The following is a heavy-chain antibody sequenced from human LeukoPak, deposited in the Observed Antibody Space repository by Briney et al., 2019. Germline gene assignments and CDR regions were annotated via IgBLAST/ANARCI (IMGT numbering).Heavy chain of an antibody. CDR3: AREGRQLGDPVDY. V-gene: IGHV4-59*01. D-gene: IGHD6-6*01. J-gene: IGHJ4*02. CDR1: GXSISSYY. Sequence: PSETLSLTCTVSGXSISSYYWSWIRQPPGKGQEWIGYIYYSGSTNYNPSLKSRVTISVDTSKNQFSLKLSSVTAADTAVYYCAREGRQLGDPVDYWGQGTLVTVSS. CDR2: IYYSGST.